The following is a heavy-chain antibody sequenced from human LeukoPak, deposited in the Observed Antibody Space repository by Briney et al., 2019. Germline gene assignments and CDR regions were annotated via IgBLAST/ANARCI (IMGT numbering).Heavy chain of an antibody. Sequence: GGSLRLSCAASGFTFSSYVMSWVRQAPGKGLEWVSAISGSGGSTYYADSVKGRFTISRDNSKNTLYLQMNSLRAEDTAVYYCAKDRRGYSYGYDFDYWGQGTLVTVSS. J-gene: IGHJ4*02. CDR2: ISGSGGST. CDR3: AKDRRGYSYGYDFDY. D-gene: IGHD5-18*01. V-gene: IGHV3-23*01. CDR1: GFTFSSYV.